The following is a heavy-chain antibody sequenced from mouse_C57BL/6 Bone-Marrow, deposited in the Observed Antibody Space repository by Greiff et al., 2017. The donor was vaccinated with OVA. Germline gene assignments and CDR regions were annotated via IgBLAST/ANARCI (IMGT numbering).Heavy chain of an antibody. CDR3: ARVPNWDTGYWYFDV. D-gene: IGHD4-1*02. V-gene: IGHV5-16*01. CDR2: INYDGSST. Sequence: DVKLVESEGGLVQPGSSMKLSCTASGFTFSDYYMAWVRQVPEKGLEWVANINYDGSSTYYLDSLKSRFIISRDNAKNILYLQMSSLKSEDTATYYWARVPNWDTGYWYFDVWGTGTTVTVSS. J-gene: IGHJ1*03. CDR1: GFTFSDYY.